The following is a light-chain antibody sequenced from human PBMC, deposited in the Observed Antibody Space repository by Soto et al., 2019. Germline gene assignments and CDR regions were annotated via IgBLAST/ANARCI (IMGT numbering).Light chain of an antibody. Sequence: DIPITQSPATLSASVGARATITCRASQGISSWLAWYQQRPGKAPKLLIYEASSLQYGVPSRFRGSGSGTDLTINITSLQPEDAETDVGQQANSFPITFGQGTRLEN. V-gene: IGKV1-12*01. CDR3: QQANSFPIT. CDR1: QGISSW. J-gene: IGKJ5*01. CDR2: EAS.